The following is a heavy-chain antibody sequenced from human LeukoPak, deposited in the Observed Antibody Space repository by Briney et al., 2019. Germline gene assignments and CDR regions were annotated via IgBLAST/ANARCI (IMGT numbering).Heavy chain of an antibody. Sequence: GESLKISCKGSGYRFSTYWIGWVRQMPGKGLEWMGIIYPGDSDTRYSPSFQGQVTISADKSISTAYLQWSTLKASDSAMYYCARPGLEGGNSPCYFDYWGQGTLVTVSS. CDR3: ARPGLEGGNSPCYFDY. V-gene: IGHV5-51*01. J-gene: IGHJ4*02. D-gene: IGHD4-23*01. CDR2: IYPGDSDT. CDR1: GYRFSTYW.